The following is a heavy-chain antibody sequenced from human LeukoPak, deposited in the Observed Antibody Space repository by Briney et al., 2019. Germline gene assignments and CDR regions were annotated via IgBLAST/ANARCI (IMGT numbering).Heavy chain of an antibody. J-gene: IGHJ4*02. Sequence: PGGSLRLSCAASGFNFSSFWMHWVRQAPGQGLVWVARIDIDGSTTTYVDSVKGRFTISRDNSKNMLYLDMNSLRADDTAMYFCARVGHGSSWFACWGQGTVITVSS. D-gene: IGHD6-13*01. CDR1: GFNFSSFW. V-gene: IGHV3-74*01. CDR3: ARVGHGSSWFAC. CDR2: IDIDGSTT.